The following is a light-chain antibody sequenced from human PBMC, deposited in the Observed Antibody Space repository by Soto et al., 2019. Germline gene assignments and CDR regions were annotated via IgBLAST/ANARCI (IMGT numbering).Light chain of an antibody. J-gene: IGKJ4*01. CDR2: DAS. CDR1: QSVSSY. V-gene: IGKV3-11*01. CDR3: QQRSNWFLT. Sequence: EIVLTQSPATLSLSPGERATLSCRASQSVSSYLAWYQQKPGQAPRLLIYDASNRATGIPARFSGSGSGTDFTLTIISLEPEDFAVYYCQQRSNWFLTFGGGTKVDIK.